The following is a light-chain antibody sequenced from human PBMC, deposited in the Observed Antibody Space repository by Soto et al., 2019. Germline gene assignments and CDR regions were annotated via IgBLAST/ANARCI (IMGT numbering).Light chain of an antibody. V-gene: IGKV1-33*01. CDR3: QQYDNLPPYT. CDR1: QVISNY. J-gene: IGKJ2*01. Sequence: DIQMTQSPSSLSASVGDRVTITCQASQVISNYLNWYQRKPGKAPNLLSYDAPNLETGVPSRFSGSGSGTDFTFTISSLQPEDIATYYCQQYDNLPPYTFGQGTKLEIK. CDR2: DAP.